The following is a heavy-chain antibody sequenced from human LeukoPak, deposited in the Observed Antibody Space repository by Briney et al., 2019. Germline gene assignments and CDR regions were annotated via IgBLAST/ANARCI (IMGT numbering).Heavy chain of an antibody. Sequence: PSETLSLTCAVYGGSFSGYNWSWIRQPPGKGLEWIGEINHSGSTNYNPSLKSRVTISVDTSKNQFSLKLSSVTAADTAVYYCARARKSRYFDLWGRGTLVTVSS. CDR1: GGSFSGYN. J-gene: IGHJ2*01. CDR2: INHSGST. CDR3: ARARKSRYFDL. V-gene: IGHV4-34*01.